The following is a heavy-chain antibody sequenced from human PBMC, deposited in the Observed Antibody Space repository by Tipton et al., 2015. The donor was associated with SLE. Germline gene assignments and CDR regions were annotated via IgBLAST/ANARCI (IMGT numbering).Heavy chain of an antibody. V-gene: IGHV4-59*11. J-gene: IGHJ1*01. Sequence: TLSLTCTVSGGSIGSHYWSWIRQTPGKGLEWIAYIYTSGSINYNPSFKSRVTISVDTSKNQFSLKVNSVTAADTAVYYCARGPWTEYFQYWGQGILVTVSS. CDR3: ARGPWTEYFQY. CDR2: IYTSGSI. D-gene: IGHD5-12*01. CDR1: GGSIGSHY.